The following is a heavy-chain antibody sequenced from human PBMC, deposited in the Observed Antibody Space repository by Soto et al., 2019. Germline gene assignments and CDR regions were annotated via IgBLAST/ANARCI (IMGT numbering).Heavy chain of an antibody. CDR2: IYYSGST. CDR3: ATNKVGYYGLYYFDY. CDR1: GGSISSYY. Sequence: SETLSLTCTVSGGSISSYYWSWIRQPPGKGLEWIGYIYYSGSTNYNPSLKSRVTISVDTSKNQFSLKLSSVTAADTAVYYCATNKVGYYGLYYFDYWGQGTLVTVSS. V-gene: IGHV4-59*08. D-gene: IGHD3-22*01. J-gene: IGHJ4*02.